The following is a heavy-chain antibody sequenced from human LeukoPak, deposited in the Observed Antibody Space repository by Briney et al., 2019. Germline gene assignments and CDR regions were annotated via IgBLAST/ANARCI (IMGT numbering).Heavy chain of an antibody. Sequence: PSETLPLTCTVSGGSISSHYWSWIRQPPGKGLEWIGYIYTSGSTNYNPSLKSRVTISVDTSKNQFSLDLSSVTAADTAVYYCARQKCTSTSCLTKNAFDIWGQGTMVTVSS. CDR2: IYTSGST. CDR3: ARQKCTSTSCLTKNAFDI. V-gene: IGHV4-4*09. CDR1: GGSISSHY. J-gene: IGHJ3*02. D-gene: IGHD2-2*01.